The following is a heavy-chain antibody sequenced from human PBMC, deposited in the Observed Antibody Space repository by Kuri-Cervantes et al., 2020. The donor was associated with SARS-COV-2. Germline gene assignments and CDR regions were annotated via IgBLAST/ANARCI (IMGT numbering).Heavy chain of an antibody. Sequence: GGSLRLSCAASGFNFSDYYITWIRQAPGKGLEWVSYISSSGTTIHYADSMKGRFTISRDNAKNSLYLQMNSLRAEDTAVYYCARDTRTKIVVVPAATNQNDAFDIWGQGTMVTVSS. V-gene: IGHV3-11*04. CDR3: ARDTRTKIVVVPAATNQNDAFDI. CDR1: GFNFSDYY. J-gene: IGHJ3*02. D-gene: IGHD2-2*01. CDR2: ISSSGTTI.